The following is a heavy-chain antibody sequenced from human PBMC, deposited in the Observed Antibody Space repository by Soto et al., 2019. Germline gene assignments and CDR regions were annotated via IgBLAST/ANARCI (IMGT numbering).Heavy chain of an antibody. D-gene: IGHD1-26*01. CDR2: INAGNGNT. Sequence: GASVKVSCKASGYTFTSYAMHWVRQAPGQRLEWMGWINAGNGNTKYSQKFQGRVTITRDTSASTAYMELSSLRSEDTALYYCARDMPWQWELLEGAFDIWGQGTMVTVSS. CDR1: GYTFTSYA. V-gene: IGHV1-3*01. J-gene: IGHJ3*02. CDR3: ARDMPWQWELLEGAFDI.